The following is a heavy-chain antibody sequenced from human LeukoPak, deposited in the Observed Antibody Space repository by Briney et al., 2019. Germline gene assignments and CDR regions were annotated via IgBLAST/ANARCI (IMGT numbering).Heavy chain of an antibody. V-gene: IGHV3-23*01. CDR1: GFTFSSYA. Sequence: PGGSLRLFCAASGFTFSSYAMSWVRQAPGKGLERVSAVSGNGGSTNYADSVKGRFTISRDNSKNTLYLQMNSLRAEDTAVYYCAKSPGSDYLFDYWGQGTLVTVSS. D-gene: IGHD3-22*01. J-gene: IGHJ4*02. CDR3: AKSPGSDYLFDY. CDR2: VSGNGGST.